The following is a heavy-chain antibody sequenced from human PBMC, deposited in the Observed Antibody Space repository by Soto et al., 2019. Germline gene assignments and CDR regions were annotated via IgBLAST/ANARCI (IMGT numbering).Heavy chain of an antibody. Sequence: GGSLRLSCAASGFTFSSFWMDWVRQAPGKGLEWVADINPDGSEKHYVDSVKGRFTISRDNAKNSLYLQMSSLTAEDSALYYCSRSLDSWGQGTRVTVSS. CDR1: GFTFSSFW. V-gene: IGHV3-7*01. CDR3: SRSLDS. CDR2: INPDGSEK. J-gene: IGHJ4*02.